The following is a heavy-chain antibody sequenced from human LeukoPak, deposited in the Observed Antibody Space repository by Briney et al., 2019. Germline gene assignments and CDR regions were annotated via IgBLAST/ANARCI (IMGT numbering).Heavy chain of an antibody. CDR1: GFTFSDYW. V-gene: IGHV3-7*01. J-gene: IGHJ4*02. Sequence: GGSLRLSCTASGFTFSDYWMTWVRQAPGKGLEWVANIKQDGSSKYYVDSVKGRFTISRDNAKNSLYLQMDSLRVEDTATYYCARWRGSTSERSDYWGQGTLVTVSS. CDR2: IKQDGSSK. CDR3: ARWRGSTSERSDY. D-gene: IGHD2-2*01.